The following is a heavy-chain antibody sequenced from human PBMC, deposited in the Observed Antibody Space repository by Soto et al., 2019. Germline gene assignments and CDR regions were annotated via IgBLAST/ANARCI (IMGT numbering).Heavy chain of an antibody. V-gene: IGHV3-23*01. D-gene: IGHD3-16*02. J-gene: IGHJ4*02. CDR3: VKGSASYRPYYFDY. CDR2: ISGGGGST. Sequence: EVQLLESGGGLVQPGGSLRLSCADSGFTFSDYSMTWIRQATGKGLEWVSVISGGGGSTYLADSVKGRFTISRDNSKNTLYMQKNSLRAEDSAVYYCVKGSASYRPYYFDYWGQGTLVTVAS. CDR1: GFTFSDYS.